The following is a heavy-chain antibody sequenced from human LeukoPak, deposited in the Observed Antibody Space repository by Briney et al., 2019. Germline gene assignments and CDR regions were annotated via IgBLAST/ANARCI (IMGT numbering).Heavy chain of an antibody. J-gene: IGHJ6*02. D-gene: IGHD1-1*01. V-gene: IGHV4-4*07. CDR2: IYTSGST. CDR3: AREGTTGQDYYYYGMDV. Sequence: PSETLSLTCTVSGGSISRYYWSWIRQPAGKGLEGIGRIYTSGSTNYNPSLKSRVTMSVDTSKNQFSLKLSSVTAADTAVYYCAREGTTGQDYYYYGMDVWGQGTTVTVSS. CDR1: GGSISRYY.